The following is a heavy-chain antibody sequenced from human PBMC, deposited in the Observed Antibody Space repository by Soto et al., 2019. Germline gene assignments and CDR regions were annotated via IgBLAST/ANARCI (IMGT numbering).Heavy chain of an antibody. CDR3: ARAGASGWYYYYYGMDV. J-gene: IGHJ6*02. Sequence: PGGSLRLSCAASGFTFSSYSMNWVRQSPGKGLEWVSYISSSSSTIYYADSVKGRFTISRDNAKNSLYLQMNSLRDEDTAVYYCARAGASGWYYYYYGMDVWGQGTTVTVSS. D-gene: IGHD6-19*01. CDR1: GFTFSSYS. V-gene: IGHV3-48*02. CDR2: ISSSSSTI.